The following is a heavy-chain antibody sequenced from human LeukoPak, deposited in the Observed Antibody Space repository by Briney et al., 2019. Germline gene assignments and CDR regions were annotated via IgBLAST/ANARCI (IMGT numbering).Heavy chain of an antibody. CDR3: ARGRPPYYYDSSGYPPFDY. J-gene: IGHJ4*02. V-gene: IGHV4-59*01. Sequence: PSETLSLTCTVSGGSISSYYWSWLRQPPGKGLEWIGYIYYSGSTNYNPSLKSRVTISVDTSKNQFSLKLSSVTAADTAVYYCARGRPPYYYDSSGYPPFDYWGQGTLVTVSS. D-gene: IGHD3-22*01. CDR1: GGSISSYY. CDR2: IYYSGST.